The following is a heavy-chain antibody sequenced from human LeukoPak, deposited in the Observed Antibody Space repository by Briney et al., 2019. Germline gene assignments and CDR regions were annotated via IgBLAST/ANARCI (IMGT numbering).Heavy chain of an antibody. CDR2: IRSKANHYAT. Sequence: PGGSLRLSCAASGFTFSGSAMHWVRQASGKGLEWVGRIRSKANHYATAYAASVKGRFTVSRDDSKNTAYLQMNSLKTEDTAVYYCARRGEGYAFDIWGQGTMVTVSS. V-gene: IGHV3-73*01. D-gene: IGHD4-17*01. J-gene: IGHJ3*02. CDR3: ARRGEGYAFDI. CDR1: GFTFSGSA.